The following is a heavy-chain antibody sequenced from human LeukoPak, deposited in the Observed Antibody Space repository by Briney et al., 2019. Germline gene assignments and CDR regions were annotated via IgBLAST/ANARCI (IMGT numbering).Heavy chain of an antibody. CDR1: GFTFSSYG. CDR2: IWYDGSNK. V-gene: IGHV3-33*01. CDR3: ARGPLYDSSGYYFDY. D-gene: IGHD3-22*01. Sequence: PGGSLRLSCAASGFTFSSYGMHWVRQAPGKGLEWVAVIWYDGSNKYYADSVKGRFTISRDNSKNTLYLQMNSLRAEDTAVYYCARGPLYDSSGYYFDYWGQGTLVTVSS. J-gene: IGHJ4*02.